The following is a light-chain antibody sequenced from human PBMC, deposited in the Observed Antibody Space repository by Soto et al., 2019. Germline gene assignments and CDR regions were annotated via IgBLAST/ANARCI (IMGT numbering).Light chain of an antibody. J-gene: IGKJ1*01. CDR2: DAP. V-gene: IGKV1-5*01. Sequence: DIPMTQSPSTLSASVGDRVAITCRASQSISQWVAWYQQKPGRAPELLIYDAPKLKSGVPSRFSGSGSGTEFSLTITSLQPDDSAMYYCQQYNGYSWTFGRGTKVEIK. CDR1: QSISQW. CDR3: QQYNGYSWT.